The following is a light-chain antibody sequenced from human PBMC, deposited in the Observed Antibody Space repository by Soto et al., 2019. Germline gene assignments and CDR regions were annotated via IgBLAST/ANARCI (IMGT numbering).Light chain of an antibody. CDR1: QSLSSN. Sequence: EIVMTQSPATLSVSPGERATLSCRASQSLSSNLAWYQQKPGQAPRLLIYDASTRATGIPARFSGSGSGTEFTLTISSLQSEDFAVYYCQQYNDWPPAFTFGPGTKVDIK. J-gene: IGKJ3*01. V-gene: IGKV3-15*01. CDR3: QQYNDWPPAFT. CDR2: DAS.